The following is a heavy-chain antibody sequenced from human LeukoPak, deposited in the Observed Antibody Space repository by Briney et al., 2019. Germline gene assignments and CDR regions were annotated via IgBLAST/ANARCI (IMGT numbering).Heavy chain of an antibody. V-gene: IGHV4-59*11. CDR3: ARTAADPYYYYMDV. J-gene: IGHJ6*03. D-gene: IGHD6-13*01. Sequence: SETLSLTCTVSGGSISSHYWSWIRQPPGKGLEWIGYIYYSGSTNYNPSLKSRVTISVDTSKNQFSLKLSSVTAADTAVYYCARTAADPYYYYMDVWGKGTTVTVSS. CDR2: IYYSGST. CDR1: GGSISSHY.